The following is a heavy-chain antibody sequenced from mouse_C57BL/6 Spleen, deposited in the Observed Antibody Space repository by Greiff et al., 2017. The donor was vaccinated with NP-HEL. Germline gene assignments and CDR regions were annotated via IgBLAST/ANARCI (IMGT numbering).Heavy chain of an antibody. CDR3: ARGEYDWYCDV. CDR1: GFTFSSYG. J-gene: IGHJ1*03. D-gene: IGHD2-13*01. CDR2: ISSGGSYT. V-gene: IGHV5-6*01. Sequence: EVQLVESGGDLVKPGGSLKLSCAASGFTFSSYGMSWVRQTPDKRLEWVATISSGGSYTYYPDSVKGRFTISRDNAKNTLYLQMSSLKSEDTAMYYCARGEYDWYCDVWGTGTTVTVSS.